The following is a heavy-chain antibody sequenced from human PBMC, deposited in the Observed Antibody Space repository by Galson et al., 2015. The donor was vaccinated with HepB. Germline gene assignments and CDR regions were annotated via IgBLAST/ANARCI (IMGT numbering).Heavy chain of an antibody. CDR1: GFTFSDYA. V-gene: IGHV3-74*01. J-gene: IGHJ1*01. D-gene: IGHD3-10*01. CDR2: IQRDGVTK. CDR3: TKGLHGSGSFSD. Sequence: SLRLSCAVSGFTFSDYAMHWVRQAPGKGLLWVSRIQRDGVTKKYADTVRGRFATSRDNAKNTLYLQMTSLRAEDTAVYYCTKGLHGSGSFSDWGQGTLVTVSS.